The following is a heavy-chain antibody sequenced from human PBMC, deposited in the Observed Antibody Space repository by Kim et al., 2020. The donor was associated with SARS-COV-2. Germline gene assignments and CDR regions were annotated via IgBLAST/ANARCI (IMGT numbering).Heavy chain of an antibody. D-gene: IGHD3-10*01. J-gene: IGHJ6*02. CDR3: ARGNYYVSVSLSDCYNGMDV. Sequence: GGSLRLSCAASGVSFDSSAMNWVRQAPGKGLEWVAVISFDGRNKAYADSVEGRFTITSDNSKSTLHQLMNSLRVEDTAVYYSARGNYYVSVSLSDCYNGMDVGGQGPTVTVSS. CDR2: ISFDGRNK. CDR1: GVSFDSSA. V-gene: IGHV3-30-3*01.